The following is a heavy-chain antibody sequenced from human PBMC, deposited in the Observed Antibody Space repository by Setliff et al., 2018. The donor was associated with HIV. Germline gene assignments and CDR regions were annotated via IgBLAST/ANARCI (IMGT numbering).Heavy chain of an antibody. V-gene: IGHV4-39*07. Sequence: KPSETLSLTCTVSGGSISSSHDFWNWIRQPPGKGLEWIGAISYGGITYYNPSLTSRVTISIDTSKSQFSLKLTSVTTADTAMYYCAGRGGYNDWYFDSWGPGALVTVSS. CDR1: GGSISSSHDF. CDR2: ISYGGIT. J-gene: IGHJ4*02. D-gene: IGHD5-12*01. CDR3: AGRGGYNDWYFDS.